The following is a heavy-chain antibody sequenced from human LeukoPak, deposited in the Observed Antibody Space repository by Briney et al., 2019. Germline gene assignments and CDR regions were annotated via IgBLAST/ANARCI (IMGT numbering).Heavy chain of an antibody. CDR2: ISGSGGST. CDR3: AKDTQRDGYNKGLFDY. J-gene: IGHJ4*02. CDR1: GFTFNTYA. Sequence: GRSLRLSCAASGFTFNTYAMSWVRQAPGKGLEWVSAISGSGGSTYSADSVKGRFTISRDNPKNTLYLQMNSLRAEDTAVYYCAKDTQRDGYNKGLFDYWGQGTLVTVSS. D-gene: IGHD5-24*01. V-gene: IGHV3-23*01.